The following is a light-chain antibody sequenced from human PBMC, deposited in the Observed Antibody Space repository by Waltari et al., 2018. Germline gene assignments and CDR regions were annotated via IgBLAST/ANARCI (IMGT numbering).Light chain of an antibody. CDR2: GAS. V-gene: IGKV3-20*01. J-gene: IGKJ1*01. CDR3: HQYGTAPRT. CDR1: QSVRSTY. Sequence: EVVLTQSPVTLSLTPGERATLSCRASQSVRSTYVAWYQEKAGLLPRLLIVGASIRATSIPDRFSGSGSGTEFTLTIDRLEPEDSAVYYCHQYGTAPRTFGQGTKVEIK.